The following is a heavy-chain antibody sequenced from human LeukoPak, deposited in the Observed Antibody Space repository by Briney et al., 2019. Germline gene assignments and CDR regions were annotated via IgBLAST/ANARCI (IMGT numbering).Heavy chain of an antibody. V-gene: IGHV3-7*05. CDR1: GFTFSTYW. CDR2: INKKGNEK. D-gene: IGHD5-24*01. CDR3: ARRDGPIDY. J-gene: IGHJ4*02. Sequence: GGSLRLSCAASGFTFSTYWMSWVRQAPGEGLEWVANINKKGNEKYYVDSVKGRFTIPRDNAKNSLHLQMNSLRAEDTAVYYCARRDGPIDYWGQGTLVTVSS.